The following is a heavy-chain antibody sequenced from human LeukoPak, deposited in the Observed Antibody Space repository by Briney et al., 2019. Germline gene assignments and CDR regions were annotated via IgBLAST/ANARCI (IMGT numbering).Heavy chain of an antibody. D-gene: IGHD1-1*01. Sequence: GRSLRLSCAASGFSFSSHAMCWVRQAPGKGLEWVSSIDISGGSTYYADSVQGRFTISRDNSKNTLYLQMNSLRAEDTALYYCANEVRPNDYWGQGTPVTVSS. CDR2: IDISGGST. CDR3: ANEVRPNDY. CDR1: GFSFSSHA. V-gene: IGHV3-23*01. J-gene: IGHJ4*02.